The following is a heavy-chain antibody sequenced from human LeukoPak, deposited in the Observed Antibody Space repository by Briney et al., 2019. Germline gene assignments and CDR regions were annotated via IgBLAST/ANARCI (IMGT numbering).Heavy chain of an antibody. CDR2: INWNGGST. V-gene: IGHV3-20*04. CDR1: GFTFDDYG. Sequence: GRSLRLSCAASGFTFDDYGMSWVRQAPGKGLEWVSDINWNGGSTDYADSVKGRFTISRDNAKNSLYLHMSSLRDEDTAFYYCARRQTTNWYNWFDPWGQGTLVIVSS. CDR3: ARRQTTNWYNWFDP. D-gene: IGHD1-1*01. J-gene: IGHJ5*02.